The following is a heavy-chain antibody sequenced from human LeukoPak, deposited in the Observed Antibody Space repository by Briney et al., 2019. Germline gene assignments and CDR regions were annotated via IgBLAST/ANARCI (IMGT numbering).Heavy chain of an antibody. CDR1: GGTFSSYA. CDR2: ISAYNGNT. J-gene: IGHJ5*02. Sequence: ASVKVSCKASGGTFSSYAISWVRQAPGQGLEWMGWISAYNGNTNYAQKLQGRVTMTTDTSTSTACMELRSLRSDDTAVYYCARVKCSGGSCYGNWFDPWGQGTLVTVSS. D-gene: IGHD2-15*01. V-gene: IGHV1-18*01. CDR3: ARVKCSGGSCYGNWFDP.